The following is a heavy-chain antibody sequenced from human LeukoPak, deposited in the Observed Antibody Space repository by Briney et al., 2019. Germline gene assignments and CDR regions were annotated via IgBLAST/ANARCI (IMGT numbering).Heavy chain of an antibody. CDR3: ARDTRAAGWYLDY. Sequence: SETLSLTCTVSGGPISSYYWSWIRQPPGKGLEWIGYIYYSGSTNYNPSLKSRVTISVDTSKNQFSLKLSSVTAADTAVYYCARDTRAAGWYLDYWGQGTLVTVSS. J-gene: IGHJ4*02. D-gene: IGHD6-19*01. CDR1: GGPISSYY. CDR2: IYYSGST. V-gene: IGHV4-59*01.